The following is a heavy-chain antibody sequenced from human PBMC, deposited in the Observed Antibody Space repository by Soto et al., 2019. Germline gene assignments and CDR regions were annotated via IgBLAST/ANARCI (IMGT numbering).Heavy chain of an antibody. D-gene: IGHD4-4*01. CDR3: ANVFGPYSKYFYFHS. J-gene: IGHJ4*02. CDR1: GFTFSSYA. CDR2: ISGSGGST. Sequence: PGGSLRLSCAASGFTFSSYAMSWVRQAPGKGLEWVSAISGSGGSTYYADSVKGRFTISRDNSKNTLYLQMNSLRAEDTAVYYCANVFGPYSKYFYFHSWGQGILVTVSS. V-gene: IGHV3-23*01.